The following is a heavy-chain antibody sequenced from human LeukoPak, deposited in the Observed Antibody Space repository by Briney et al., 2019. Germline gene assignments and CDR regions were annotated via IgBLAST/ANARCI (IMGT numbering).Heavy chain of an antibody. CDR1: GFAFGVHA. CDR3: AKDWTPHNRVYDCLDA. V-gene: IGHV3-23*01. D-gene: IGHD3-16*01. J-gene: IGHJ5*02. CDR2: IGSGADL. Sequence: GGSLRLSCVGSGFAFGVHAMSWVRQAPGKGPEWVATIGSGADLFNAESVKGRFTFSRDDPRNTVWLQMNSLRAEDTALYYCAKDWTPHNRVYDCLDAWGQGTQVTVSS.